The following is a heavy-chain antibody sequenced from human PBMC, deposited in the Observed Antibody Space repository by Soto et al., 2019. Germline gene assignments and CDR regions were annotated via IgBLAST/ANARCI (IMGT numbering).Heavy chain of an antibody. CDR2: TYYRSKWYN. J-gene: IGHJ3*01. CDR1: GDSVSSNSAA. CDR3: ARELYSSSSPEWDDAFDV. V-gene: IGHV6-1*01. Sequence: SQTLSLTCAISGDSVSSNSAAWNWIRQSPSRGLEWLGRTYYRSKWYNDYAVSVKSRITINPDTSKKQYSLQLNSMNPEDTAVYYFARELYSSSSPEWDDAFDVWGQGTMVTVSS. D-gene: IGHD6-6*01.